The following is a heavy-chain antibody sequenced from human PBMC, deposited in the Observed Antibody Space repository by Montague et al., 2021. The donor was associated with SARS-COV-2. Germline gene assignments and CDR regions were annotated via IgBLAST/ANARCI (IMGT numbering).Heavy chain of an antibody. CDR1: GGSFSGYY. CDR2: INHSGST. Sequence: SETLSLTCAVYGGSFSGYYRSWIRQPPGKGLEWIGVINHSGSTNYNPSLKSRVTISVDTSKNQFSLKLSSVTAADTAVYYCARGYDYVWGSYRYLHWFDPWGQGTLVTVSS. D-gene: IGHD3-16*02. J-gene: IGHJ5*02. CDR3: ARGYDYVWGSYRYLHWFDP. V-gene: IGHV4-34*01.